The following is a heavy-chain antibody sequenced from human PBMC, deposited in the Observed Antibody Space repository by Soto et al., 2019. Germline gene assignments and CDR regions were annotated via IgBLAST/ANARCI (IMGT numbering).Heavy chain of an antibody. CDR1: GYTFTGYY. Sequence: GASVKVSCKASGYTFTGYYMHWVRQAPGQGLEWMGWINPNSGGTNYAQKFQGWVTMTRDTSISTAYMELSRLRSDDTAVYYCARDACGGDCYYPYYFDYWGQGTLVTV. CDR2: INPNSGGT. CDR3: ARDACGGDCYYPYYFDY. V-gene: IGHV1-2*04. J-gene: IGHJ4*02. D-gene: IGHD2-21*01.